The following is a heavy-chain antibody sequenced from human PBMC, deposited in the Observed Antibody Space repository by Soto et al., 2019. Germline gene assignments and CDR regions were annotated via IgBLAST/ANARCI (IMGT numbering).Heavy chain of an antibody. Sequence: GRSLRLSCPASGFTFSSYWMSWVRQTPGKGVEWVANVNQDGSEKYYVGSGKGRFAISRDDAKGSLYLQMNSLRAEDTAVYYCARGYRTFDWGQGTLVTVSS. J-gene: IGHJ4*02. D-gene: IGHD3-16*02. CDR1: GFTFSSYW. CDR2: VNQDGSEK. CDR3: ARGYRTFD. V-gene: IGHV3-7*01.